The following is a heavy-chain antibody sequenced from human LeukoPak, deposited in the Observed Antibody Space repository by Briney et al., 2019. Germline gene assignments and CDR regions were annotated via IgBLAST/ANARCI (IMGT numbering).Heavy chain of an antibody. J-gene: IGHJ4*02. CDR2: INPNSGGT. D-gene: IGHD5-18*01. Sequence: RASVKVSCKASGYTFSDYYIHWVRQAPGQGLEWMGWINPNSGGTNYAQKFQGRVTMTRDTSITTAYMDLSSLRSGDTAVYYCARGDMDTSMVTLGWPHYWGQGTLVTVSS. CDR3: ARGDMDTSMVTLGWPHY. V-gene: IGHV1-2*02. CDR1: GYTFSDYY.